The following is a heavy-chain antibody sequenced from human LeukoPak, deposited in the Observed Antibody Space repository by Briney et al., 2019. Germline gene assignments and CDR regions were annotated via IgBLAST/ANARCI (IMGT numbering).Heavy chain of an antibody. CDR2: IYHSGST. J-gene: IGHJ1*01. CDR1: GGSISSGGYY. CDR3: ARNLARYCTSSSCRPVGFQH. Sequence: KPSETLSLTCTVSGGSISSGGYYWSWIRQPPGKGLEWIGYIYHSGSTYYNPSLESRVTISVDRSKNQLSLKLTSLTAADTAVYHCARNLARYCTSSSCRPVGFQHWGPGILVTVSS. D-gene: IGHD2-2*01. V-gene: IGHV4-30-2*01.